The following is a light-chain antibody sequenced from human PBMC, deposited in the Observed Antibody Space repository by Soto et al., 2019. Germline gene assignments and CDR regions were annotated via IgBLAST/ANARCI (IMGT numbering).Light chain of an antibody. CDR1: QNVFSSFDNKNN. CDR3: QKHYTTPYT. Sequence: DIVMTQSPDSLAVSLGERATINCKSSQNVFSSFDNKNNLTWYQHKPGQPPKLLIYWASTREFGVPDRFSGSVSGTDFTLSITSLQAEDVAVYYCQKHYTTPYTFGQGTKLEI. J-gene: IGKJ2*01. CDR2: WAS. V-gene: IGKV4-1*01.